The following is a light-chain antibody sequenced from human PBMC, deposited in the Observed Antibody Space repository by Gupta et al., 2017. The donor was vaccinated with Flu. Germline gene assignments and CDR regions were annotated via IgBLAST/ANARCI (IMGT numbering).Light chain of an antibody. CDR1: TSDVGGYHY. J-gene: IGLJ2*01. Sequence: QSALTQPASVSGSPGQSITLSCPGTTSDVGGYHYVSWYQQHPGRPPKLISYEVTNRPSGVSNRFSGSKSGNTASLHISGLQAEDEADDYCSSYTTGGTLSFGGGTKLTVL. V-gene: IGLV2-14*01. CDR2: EVT. CDR3: SSYTTGGTLS.